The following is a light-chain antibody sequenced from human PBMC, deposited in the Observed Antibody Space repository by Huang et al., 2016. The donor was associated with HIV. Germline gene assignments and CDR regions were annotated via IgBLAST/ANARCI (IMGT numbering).Light chain of an antibody. V-gene: IGKV1-39*01. CDR1: QSITTY. CDR2: ATS. CDR3: QQSYNLPYT. J-gene: IGKJ2*01. Sequence: DIQMTQSPPSLSASLGDRVTITCRASQSITTYLNWYRHKPGEAPELLIHATSTLQNVVPSRFSGGGSGTDFTLTITNLHPEDVASYYCQQSYNLPYTFGRGTKVDIK.